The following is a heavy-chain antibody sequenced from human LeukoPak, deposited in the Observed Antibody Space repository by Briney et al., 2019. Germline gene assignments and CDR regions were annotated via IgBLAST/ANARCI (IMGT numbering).Heavy chain of an antibody. D-gene: IGHD3-10*01. CDR1: GFTVSSNY. J-gene: IGHJ4*02. CDR3: AKDRSGGSGSYSCFDY. V-gene: IGHV3-53*01. CDR2: IYSGGST. Sequence: GGSLRLSCAASGFTVSSNYMSWVRQAPGKGLEWVSVIYSGGSTYYADSVKGLFTISRDNSKNTLYLQMNSLRAGDTAVYSCAKDRSGGSGSYSCFDYWGQGTLVTVSS.